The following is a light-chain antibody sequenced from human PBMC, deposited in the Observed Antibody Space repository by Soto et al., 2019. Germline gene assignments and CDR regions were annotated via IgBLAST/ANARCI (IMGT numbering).Light chain of an antibody. CDR1: QSVSSN. V-gene: IGKV3D-15*01. J-gene: IGKJ5*01. Sequence: DIVLTQSPGTLSLSPVERATLSSRASQSVSSNHLAWYQQKPGQAPSLLIYGTSSRATGIPDRFSGSGSGTEFTLTISSLQSEDFAVYYCQQYNNWPPITFGQGTRLEI. CDR3: QQYNNWPPIT. CDR2: GTS.